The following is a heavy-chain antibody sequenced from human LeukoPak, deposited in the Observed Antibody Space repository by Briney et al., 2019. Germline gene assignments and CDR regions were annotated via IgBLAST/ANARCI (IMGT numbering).Heavy chain of an antibody. J-gene: IGHJ4*02. CDR2: IYHSGST. D-gene: IGHD3-10*01. Sequence: SETLSLTCTVSGGSISSSTYYWGWIRQPPGKGLEWIGEIYHSGSTNYNPSLKSRVTISVDKSKNQFSLKLSSVTAADTAVYYCARSIGDYWGQGTLVTVSS. V-gene: IGHV4-39*07. CDR1: GGSISSSTYY. CDR3: ARSIGDY.